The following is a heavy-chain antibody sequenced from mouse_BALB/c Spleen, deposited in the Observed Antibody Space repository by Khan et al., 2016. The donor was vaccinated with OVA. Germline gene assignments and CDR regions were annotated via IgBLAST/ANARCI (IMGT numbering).Heavy chain of an antibody. J-gene: IGHJ4*01. CDR1: GFSLTNYG. CDR2: IWSDGSK. D-gene: IGHD2-10*01. CDR3: AGQPYFHYNIMDY. V-gene: IGHV2-6-1*01. Sequence: QVQLKQSGPGLVAPSQSLSITCAISGFSLTNYGVHWVRQPPGKGLEWLVVIWSDGSKTYNSALKSRLTVTKDNSKSQAFLEMNSLQTDDTAMYFCAGQPYFHYNIMDYWGQGTSVTVSS.